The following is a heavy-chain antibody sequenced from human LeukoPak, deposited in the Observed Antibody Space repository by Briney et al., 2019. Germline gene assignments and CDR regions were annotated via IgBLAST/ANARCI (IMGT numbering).Heavy chain of an antibody. D-gene: IGHD5-12*01. CDR1: GFAFRSDG. CDR3: ARAGWLSPDAFDI. V-gene: IGHV3-74*01. CDR2: INGERSRG. Sequence: PGGSLSLSCAVSGFAFRSDGMHWGRQAAGQRLVGVSRINGERSRGRYADSVTGQFTISKDNAKNTLYLQMNSLRAEDTAVYYCARAGWLSPDAFDIWGQGTVVTVSS. J-gene: IGHJ3*02.